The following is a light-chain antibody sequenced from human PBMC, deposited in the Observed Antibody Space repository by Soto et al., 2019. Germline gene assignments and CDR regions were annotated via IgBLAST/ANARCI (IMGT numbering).Light chain of an antibody. Sequence: IPMTQSPSTLSASVKDSVTIPCRASQSVNKWVAWYQQRPGRAPNLLIYKASTLEIGVPSRFSGSGSGTEFTLTIDSLQPDDFATYYCQQYNTFPWTFGQGTKVDIK. CDR1: QSVNKW. CDR2: KAS. V-gene: IGKV1-5*03. J-gene: IGKJ1*01. CDR3: QQYNTFPWT.